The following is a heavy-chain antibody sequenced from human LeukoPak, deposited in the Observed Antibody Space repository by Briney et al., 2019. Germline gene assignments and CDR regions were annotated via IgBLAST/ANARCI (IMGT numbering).Heavy chain of an antibody. V-gene: IGHV4-59*08. CDR3: ARSNYYDSSGFDY. D-gene: IGHD3-22*01. CDR2: IYYSGST. J-gene: IGHJ4*02. CDR1: GGSISSYY. Sequence: SGTLSLTCTVSGGSISSYYWSWIRQPPGKGLEWIGYIYYSGSTNYNPSLKSRVTISVDTSKNQFSLKLSSVTAADTAVYYCARSNYYDSSGFDYWGQGTLVTVSS.